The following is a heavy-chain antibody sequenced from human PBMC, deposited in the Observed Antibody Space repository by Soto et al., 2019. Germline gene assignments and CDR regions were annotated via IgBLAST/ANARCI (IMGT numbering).Heavy chain of an antibody. V-gene: IGHV1-8*01. Sequence: QVPLVQSGAEVKKPGASVKVSCKTSGYTFTRYDINWVRQATGQGLEWMGWMNPKSGYTGSAQRFQGRLTMTRDTSISTAYMELSTLRSEDTAMYYCARTDGDLDYWGQGTLVTVSS. CDR1: GYTFTRYD. J-gene: IGHJ4*01. D-gene: IGHD4-17*01. CDR3: ARTDGDLDY. CDR2: MNPKSGYT.